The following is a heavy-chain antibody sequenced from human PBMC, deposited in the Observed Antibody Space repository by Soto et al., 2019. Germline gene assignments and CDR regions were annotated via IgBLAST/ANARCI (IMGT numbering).Heavy chain of an antibody. CDR2: IYPGDSDI. D-gene: IGHD2-15*01. V-gene: IGHV5-51*01. Sequence: GESLKISCKGSGYSFTSYWIDWVRQMPGKGLEWMGIIYPGDSDIRYSPSFQGQVTISADKSISTAYLQWSGLKASDTAIYYCARQLPYGGNSYYGMDVWGQGTTVTVSS. CDR3: ARQLPYGGNSYYGMDV. J-gene: IGHJ6*02. CDR1: GYSFTSYW.